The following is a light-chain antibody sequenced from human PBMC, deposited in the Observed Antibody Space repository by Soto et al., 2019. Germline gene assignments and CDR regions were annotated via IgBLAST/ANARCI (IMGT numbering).Light chain of an antibody. CDR2: GAS. V-gene: IGKV3-15*01. CDR3: QQYNNWPPWT. Sequence: EIVLTQSPATLSLSPGERATLSCRASQIVSSNLAWYQQKPCQAPRLLIYGASTRATGIPARFSGSGSGTEFTLTISSLQSEDFAVYYCQQYNNWPPWTFGQGTKVDIK. CDR1: QIVSSN. J-gene: IGKJ1*01.